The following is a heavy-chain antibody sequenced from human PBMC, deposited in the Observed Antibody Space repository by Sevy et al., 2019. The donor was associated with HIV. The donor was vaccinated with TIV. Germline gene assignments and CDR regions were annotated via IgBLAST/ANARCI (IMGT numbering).Heavy chain of an antibody. CDR1: GDIVSTYSAA. Sequence: SQTLSLTCAISGDIVSTYSAAWKWIRQSPSRGLEWLGRTYYKSKWYNDYALSVKSRISINPDTPKNQISLQLNSVTPEDTAVYYCARESRWFFFHFDYWGQGTLVTVSS. D-gene: IGHD3-10*01. V-gene: IGHV6-1*01. CDR2: TYYKSKWYN. CDR3: ARESRWFFFHFDY. J-gene: IGHJ4*02.